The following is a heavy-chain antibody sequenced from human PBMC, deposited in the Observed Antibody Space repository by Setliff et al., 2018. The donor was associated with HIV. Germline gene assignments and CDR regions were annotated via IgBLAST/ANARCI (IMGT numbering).Heavy chain of an antibody. CDR3: ARGGPRGLEVAALEFDY. D-gene: IGHD6-19*01. Sequence: ASVKVSCKASGGTLSSYAISWVRQAPGQGLEWMGVMNPSGGNATFAQKLQGRGTMTRETSTKTVYMELSSLRFEDTAVYYCARGGPRGLEVAALEFDYWGQGTLVTVSS. V-gene: IGHV1-46*04. J-gene: IGHJ4*02. CDR2: MNPSGGNA. CDR1: GGTLSSYA.